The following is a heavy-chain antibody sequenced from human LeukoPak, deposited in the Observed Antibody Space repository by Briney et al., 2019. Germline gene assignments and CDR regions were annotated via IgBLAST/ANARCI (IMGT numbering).Heavy chain of an antibody. CDR3: ARQKCTSTSCLTKNAFDI. Sequence: PSETLSLTCTVSGSISSYYWSWIRQPPGKGLEWIGYIYTSGSTNYNPSLKSRVTISVDTSKNQFSLDLSSVTAADTAVYYCARQKCTSTSCLTKNAFDIWGQRTMVTVSS. CDR2: IYTSGST. CDR1: GSISSYY. D-gene: IGHD2-2*01. V-gene: IGHV4-4*09. J-gene: IGHJ3*02.